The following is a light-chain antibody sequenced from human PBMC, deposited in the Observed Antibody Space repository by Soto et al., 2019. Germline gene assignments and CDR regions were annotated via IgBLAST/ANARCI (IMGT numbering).Light chain of an antibody. CDR1: SSDVGSYNL. Sequence: QSALTQPASVSGSPGQSITISCTGTSSDVGSYNLVSWCQQHPGKAPKLMIYEVSKWPSGVSDRFSGSKSGNTASLTISGLQAEDEADYYCCSYAGGGVLFGGGTKLTVL. V-gene: IGLV2-23*02. CDR2: EVS. CDR3: CSYAGGGVL. J-gene: IGLJ2*01.